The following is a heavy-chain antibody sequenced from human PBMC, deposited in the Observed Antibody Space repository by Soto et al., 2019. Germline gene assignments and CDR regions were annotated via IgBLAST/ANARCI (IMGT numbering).Heavy chain of an antibody. V-gene: IGHV4-31*03. CDR2: IYYRGST. CDR3: ARGEEWLRFAFDY. CDR1: GGSISSGGYY. J-gene: IGHJ4*02. Sequence: QVQLQESGPGLVKPSQTLSLTCTVSGGSISSGGYYWSWIRQHPGKGREWIGYIYYRGSTYYNPSLKSRVTISVDTSKNQFSLKLSSVTAADTAVYYCARGEEWLRFAFDYWGQGTLVTVSS. D-gene: IGHD5-12*01.